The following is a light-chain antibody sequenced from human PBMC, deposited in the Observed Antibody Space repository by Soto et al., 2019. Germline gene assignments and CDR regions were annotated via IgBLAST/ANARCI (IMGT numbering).Light chain of an antibody. CDR1: QSVSNN. Sequence: IVMTQSPATLSVFTGGRASLSCRASQSVSNNLAWYQKKPGQAPRLLIYGASTRTAGISVRFSGSGSGTEFTLIIRSLQSDDSAVYYCQQCHNAGSTFGQGTKVEI. V-gene: IGKV3-15*01. CDR3: QQCHNAGST. CDR2: GAS. J-gene: IGKJ1*01.